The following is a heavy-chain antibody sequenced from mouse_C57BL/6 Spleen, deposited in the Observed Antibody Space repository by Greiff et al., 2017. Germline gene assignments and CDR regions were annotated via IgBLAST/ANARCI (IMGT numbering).Heavy chain of an antibody. J-gene: IGHJ3*01. CDR2: IDPEDGET. Sequence: EVQLQQSGAELVKPGASVKLSCTASGFNIKDYYMHWVKQRTEQGLEWIGRIDPEDGETKYAPKFQGKATITADTSSNTTYLQLRSLTSEDTAVXYCASEDYSNPAWFAYWGQGTLVTVSA. D-gene: IGHD2-5*01. CDR3: ASEDYSNPAWFAY. CDR1: GFNIKDYY. V-gene: IGHV14-2*01.